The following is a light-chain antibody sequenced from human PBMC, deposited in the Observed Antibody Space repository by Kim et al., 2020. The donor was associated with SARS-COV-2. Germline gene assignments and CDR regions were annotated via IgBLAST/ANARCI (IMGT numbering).Light chain of an antibody. CDR2: DNN. CDR3: GTWDTNLSAGV. J-gene: IGLJ2*01. CDR1: SSNIGNNY. V-gene: IGLV1-51*01. Sequence: GQEVTISCSGSSSNIGNNYVSWYQQLPGTAPKLLIYDNNKRPSGIPDRFSGSKSGTSATLGITGLQTGDEADYYCGTWDTNLSAGVFGGGTKVTVL.